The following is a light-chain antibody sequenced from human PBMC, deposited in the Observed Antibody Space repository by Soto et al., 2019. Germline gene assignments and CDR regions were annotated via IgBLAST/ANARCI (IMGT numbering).Light chain of an antibody. CDR1: QDITNY. Sequence: DIQMTQSPSSLSASVGDRVNITCRARQDITNYLAWVQQKRGKDPKSLIYTASSLQSGVPSKVSGSGSGTDFTLTISSLQPEDFATYYCQQYHSYPITFGQGTRLEI. CDR3: QQYHSYPIT. V-gene: IGKV1-16*02. CDR2: TAS. J-gene: IGKJ5*01.